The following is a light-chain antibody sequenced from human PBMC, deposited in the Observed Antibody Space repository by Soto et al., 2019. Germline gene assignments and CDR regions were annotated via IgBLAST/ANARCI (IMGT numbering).Light chain of an antibody. CDR2: WAS. CDR3: QQYFNTPIT. J-gene: IGKJ5*01. CDR1: QSVLYNSNNKNF. Sequence: DIVMTQSPDSLAVFLGERATINCRSSQSVLYNSNNKNFLAWYQQKPGQPPKLLIYWASTRESGVPARFSGSGSGTDFTLTISSLQAEDVAVYYCQQYFNTPITFGQGTRLEI. V-gene: IGKV4-1*01.